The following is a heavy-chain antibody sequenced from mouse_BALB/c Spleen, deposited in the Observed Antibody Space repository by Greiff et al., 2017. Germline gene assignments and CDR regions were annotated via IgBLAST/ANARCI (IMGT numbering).Heavy chain of an antibody. J-gene: IGHJ4*01. CDR2: INSNGGST. Sequence: DVHLVESGGGLVQPGGSLKLSCAASGFTFSSYGMSWVRQTPDKRLELVATINSNGGSTYYPDSVKGRFTISRDNAKNTLYLQMSSLKSEDTAMYYCAREYYYAMDYWGQGTSVTVSS. CDR3: AREYYYAMDY. V-gene: IGHV5-6-3*01. CDR1: GFTFSSYG.